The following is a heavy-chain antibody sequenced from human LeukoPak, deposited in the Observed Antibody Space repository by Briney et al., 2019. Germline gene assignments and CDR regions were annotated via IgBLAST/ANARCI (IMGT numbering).Heavy chain of an antibody. CDR1: GGSISSSSYY. Sequence: SETLSLTCTVSGGSISSSSYYWGWIRQPPGKGLEWIGSIYYSGSTYYNPSLKSRVTISVDTSKNQFSLKLSSVTAADTAVYYCARHYLVDYYYDSSGHPLGHFDYWGQGTLVTVSS. CDR2: IYYSGST. J-gene: IGHJ4*02. CDR3: ARHYLVDYYYDSSGHPLGHFDY. V-gene: IGHV4-39*01. D-gene: IGHD3-22*01.